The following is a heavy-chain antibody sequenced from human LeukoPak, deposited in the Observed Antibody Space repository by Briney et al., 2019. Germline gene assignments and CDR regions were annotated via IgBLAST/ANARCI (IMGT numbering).Heavy chain of an antibody. Sequence: PSETLSLTCTVSGGSISSYYWSWIRQPPGKGLEWIGYIYYSGSTNYNPSLKSRVTISVDTSKNQFSLKLSSVTAADTAVYYCARDNSGYGEYMDVWGKGTTVTVSS. J-gene: IGHJ6*03. D-gene: IGHD5-12*01. CDR3: ARDNSGYGEYMDV. V-gene: IGHV4-59*01. CDR2: IYYSGST. CDR1: GGSISSYY.